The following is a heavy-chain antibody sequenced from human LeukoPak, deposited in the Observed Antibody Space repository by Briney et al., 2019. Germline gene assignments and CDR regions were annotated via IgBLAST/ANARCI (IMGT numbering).Heavy chain of an antibody. CDR3: AKGAGYYDSSGYALDI. CDR2: IRYDGSNK. Sequence: GGSLRLSCAASGFTFRSYGMHWVRQAPGKGLEWVAFIRYDGSNKYYADSVKGRFTISRDNSKNTLYLQMNSLRAEDTAVYYCAKGAGYYDSSGYALDIWGQGTMVTVSS. CDR1: GFTFRSYG. J-gene: IGHJ3*02. V-gene: IGHV3-30*02. D-gene: IGHD3-22*01.